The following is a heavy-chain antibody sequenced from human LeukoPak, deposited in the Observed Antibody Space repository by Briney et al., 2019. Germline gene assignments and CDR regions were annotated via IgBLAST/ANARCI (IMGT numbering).Heavy chain of an antibody. Sequence: PGGSLRLSCAASGITVSDNFMTWVRQAPGKGLEWVSVMYPSGVTYYADSVKGRFTMSRDKSKNTLYLDVSSLRAEDTAVYYCVRHIGSSGWYSDFWGQGTLVTVSS. D-gene: IGHD6-19*01. J-gene: IGHJ4*02. V-gene: IGHV3-53*01. CDR2: MYPSGVT. CDR1: GITVSDNF. CDR3: VRHIGSSGWYSDF.